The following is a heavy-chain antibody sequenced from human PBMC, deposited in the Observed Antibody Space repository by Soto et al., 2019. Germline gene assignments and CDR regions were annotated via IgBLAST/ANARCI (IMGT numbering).Heavy chain of an antibody. V-gene: IGHV4-59*11. J-gene: IGHJ3*02. CDR3: ARGAGPKVGATFVDI. CDR2: IYHSGST. CDR1: GGSISSHY. Sequence: SETLSLTCTVSGGSISSHYRSWIRQPPGKGLEWIGYIYHSGSTYYNPSLKSRVTISVDRSKNQFSLKLSSVTAADTAVYYCARGAGPKVGATFVDIWGQGTMVTVSS. D-gene: IGHD1-26*01.